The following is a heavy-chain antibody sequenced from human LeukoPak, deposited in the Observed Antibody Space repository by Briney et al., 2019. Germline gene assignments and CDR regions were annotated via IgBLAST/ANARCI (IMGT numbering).Heavy chain of an antibody. CDR2: IDARSGIT. CDR1: GFTFTIFG. V-gene: IGHV3-48*04. Sequence: GGSLRLSCAASGFTFTIFGLNWVRQAPGKGPEWVSYIDARSGITYYADSVQGRFTISRDNAKNSLYLQMNSLRAEDTAVYYCAREYDFDYWGQGTLVTVSS. CDR3: AREYDFDY. J-gene: IGHJ4*02.